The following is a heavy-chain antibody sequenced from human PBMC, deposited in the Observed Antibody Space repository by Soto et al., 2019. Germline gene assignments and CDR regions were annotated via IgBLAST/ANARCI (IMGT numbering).Heavy chain of an antibody. J-gene: IGHJ4*02. Sequence: SGGSLRLSCAASGFSFDEYSMHWVRQAPGKGLEWVSLINRDGDNTYYADSVKGRFTISRDNSKNSLYLHMSSLRMEDTAFYYCVKVLTQGSGNDGLDSWGQGTLVTVSS. D-gene: IGHD1-1*01. V-gene: IGHV3-43*01. CDR3: VKVLTQGSGNDGLDS. CDR1: GFSFDEYS. CDR2: INRDGDNT.